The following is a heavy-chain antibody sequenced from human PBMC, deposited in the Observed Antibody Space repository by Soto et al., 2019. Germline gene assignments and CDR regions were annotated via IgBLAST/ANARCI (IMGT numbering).Heavy chain of an antibody. CDR1: GGFVSSGSYY. CDR2: MSHSGGT. J-gene: IGHJ3*02. CDR3: ARVARGTATTVVDAFDI. V-gene: IGHV4-34*01. D-gene: IGHD1-1*01. Sequence: QVQLQQWGAGLLKPSETLSLTCAVYGGFVSSGSYYWSWIRQPPGKGLEWIGEMSHSGGTHFNPALNSRVTISVDTSKNQCSLKMSSVTAADTALYYCARVARGTATTVVDAFDIWGPGTMVTVSS.